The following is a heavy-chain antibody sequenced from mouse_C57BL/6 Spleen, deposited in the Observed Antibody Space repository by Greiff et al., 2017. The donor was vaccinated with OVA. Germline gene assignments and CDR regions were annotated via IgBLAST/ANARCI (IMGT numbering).Heavy chain of an antibody. J-gene: IGHJ4*01. CDR3: ARWAGTSYAMDY. Sequence: QVQLQQSGAELVRPGTSVKVSCKASGYAFTNYLIEWVKQRPGQGLEWIGVINPGSGGTNYNEKFKGKATLTADKSSSTAYMQLSSLTSEDSAVYFCARWAGTSYAMDYWGQGTSVTVSS. D-gene: IGHD3-3*01. CDR2: INPGSGGT. CDR1: GYAFTNYL. V-gene: IGHV1-54*01.